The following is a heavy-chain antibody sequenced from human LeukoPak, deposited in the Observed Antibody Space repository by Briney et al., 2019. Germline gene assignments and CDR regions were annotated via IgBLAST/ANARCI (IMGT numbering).Heavy chain of an antibody. CDR3: ARGVAGYGPYDY. Sequence: SETLSLTCTVSSGSTSSGSYSWSWIRQPPGKGLEWIGYMYYSGSTNYNPSLKSRVTISLDTPKNQFSLRLNSVTAADTAVYYCARGVAGYGPYDYWGQGTLVTVSS. J-gene: IGHJ4*02. D-gene: IGHD5-12*01. CDR2: MYYSGST. V-gene: IGHV4-61*01. CDR1: SGSTSSGSYS.